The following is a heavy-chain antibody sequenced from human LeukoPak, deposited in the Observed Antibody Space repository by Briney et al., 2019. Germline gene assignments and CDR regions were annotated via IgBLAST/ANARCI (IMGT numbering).Heavy chain of an antibody. CDR3: ARSPGIAVAGRVPWYFQH. CDR2: TYYRSKWYN. J-gene: IGHJ1*01. Sequence: SQTLSLTCAISGDSVSSNSAAWNWIRQSPSRGLEWLGRTYYRSKWYNDYAVSVKSRITINPDTSKNQFSLQLNSVTPEDTAVYYCARSPGIAVAGRVPWYFQHWGQGTLVTVSS. V-gene: IGHV6-1*01. CDR1: GDSVSSNSAA. D-gene: IGHD6-19*01.